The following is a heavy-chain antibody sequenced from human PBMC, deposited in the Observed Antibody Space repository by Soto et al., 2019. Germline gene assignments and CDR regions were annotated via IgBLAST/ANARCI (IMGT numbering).Heavy chain of an antibody. D-gene: IGHD2-15*01. Sequence: QVQLVESGGGVVQPGRSLRLSCAASGFSFSSYGMHWVRQAPGKGLEWVAVIWSDGSNKYYADSVKGRFTISRDNSKNTLYLQMNSLRAEDTAVYDCARDKIYCRGGSCPAWYYYMDVWGKGTTVTVSS. CDR2: IWSDGSNK. CDR3: ARDKIYCRGGSCPAWYYYMDV. J-gene: IGHJ6*03. CDR1: GFSFSSYG. V-gene: IGHV3-33*01.